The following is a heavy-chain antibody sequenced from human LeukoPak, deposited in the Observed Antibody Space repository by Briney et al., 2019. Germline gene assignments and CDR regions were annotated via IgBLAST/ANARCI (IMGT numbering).Heavy chain of an antibody. CDR1: GGSISSYY. J-gene: IGHJ6*02. CDR2: IYYSGST. V-gene: IGHV4-59*01. CDR3: ARTGIGFGDPYYYGMDV. Sequence: SETLSLTCTVSGGSISSYYWSWIRQPPGKGLEWIGYIYYSGSTNYNPSLKSRVTISVDTSKNQFSLKLSSVTAADTAVYYCARTGIGFGDPYYYGMDVWGQGTTVTVSS. D-gene: IGHD3-10*01.